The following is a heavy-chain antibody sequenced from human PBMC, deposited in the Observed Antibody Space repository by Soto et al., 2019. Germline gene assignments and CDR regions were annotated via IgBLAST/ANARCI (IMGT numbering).Heavy chain of an antibody. CDR1: GYSFTSYW. V-gene: IGHV5-51*01. J-gene: IGHJ6*02. CDR3: ARQGSGWYGPLPFSSYGMDV. CDR2: IYPGDSDT. D-gene: IGHD6-19*01. Sequence: PGESLKISCKGSGYSFTSYWIGWVRQMPGKGLEWMGIIYPGDSDTRYSPPFQGQVTISADKSISTAYLQWSSLKASDTAMYYCARQGSGWYGPLPFSSYGMDVWGQGTTVIVSS.